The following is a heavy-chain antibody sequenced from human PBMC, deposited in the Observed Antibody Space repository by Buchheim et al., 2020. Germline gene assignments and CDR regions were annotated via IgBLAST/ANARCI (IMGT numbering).Heavy chain of an antibody. CDR1: GFTFSSYG. D-gene: IGHD6-13*01. V-gene: IGHV3-30*18. J-gene: IGHJ6*02. CDR3: AKTDRSSWFSYYYYGMDV. CDR2: ISYDGSNK. Sequence: QVQLVESGGGVVQPGRSLRLSCAASGFTFSSYGMHWVRQAPGKGLEWVAVISYDGSNKYYADSVKGRFTISRDNSKNTLYLKMNSLRAEDTAVYYCAKTDRSSWFSYYYYGMDVWGQGTT.